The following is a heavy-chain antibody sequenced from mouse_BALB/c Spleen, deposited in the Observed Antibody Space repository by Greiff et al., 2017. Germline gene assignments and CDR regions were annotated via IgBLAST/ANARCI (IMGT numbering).Heavy chain of an antibody. CDR1: GFSLTGYG. CDR3: ARENRYDNAMDY. CDR2: IWGDGST. V-gene: IGHV2-6-7*01. Sequence: QVHVKQSGPGLVAPSQSLSITCTVSGFSLTGYGVNWVRQPPGKGLEWLGMIWGDGSTDYNSALKSRLSISKDNSKSQVFLKMNSLQTDDTARYYCARENRYDNAMDYWGQGTSVTVSS. D-gene: IGHD2-14*01. J-gene: IGHJ4*01.